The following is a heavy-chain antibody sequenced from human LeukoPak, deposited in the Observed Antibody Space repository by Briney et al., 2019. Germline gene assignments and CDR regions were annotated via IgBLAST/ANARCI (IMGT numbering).Heavy chain of an antibody. CDR2: IYDSGST. V-gene: IGHV4-59*11. Sequence: SETLSLTCTVSSGSISSHYWSWIRQPPGKGLEWIGYIYDSGSTNYNPSLKSRVTISVDTSNNQFSLKLSSVTAADTAVYYCARGEWEIGLFFDYWGQGTLVTVSS. D-gene: IGHD1-26*01. J-gene: IGHJ4*02. CDR1: SGSISSHY. CDR3: ARGEWEIGLFFDY.